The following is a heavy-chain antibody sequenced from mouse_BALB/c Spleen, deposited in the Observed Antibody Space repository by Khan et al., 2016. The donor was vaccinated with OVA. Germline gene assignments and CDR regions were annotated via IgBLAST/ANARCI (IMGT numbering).Heavy chain of an antibody. J-gene: IGHJ3*01. Sequence: EVELVESGGGLVKPGGSLKLSCAASGFTFSDYYMYWVRQTPEKRLEWVATISDGGSYTYYPDSVKGRFTSSGDNTKDNLYLQISILKSQDTAMYYCARAGYCGFAYWGQGTLVTVSA. V-gene: IGHV5-4*02. CDR1: GFTFSDYY. CDR3: ARAGYCGFAY. D-gene: IGHD1-1*01. CDR2: ISDGGSYT.